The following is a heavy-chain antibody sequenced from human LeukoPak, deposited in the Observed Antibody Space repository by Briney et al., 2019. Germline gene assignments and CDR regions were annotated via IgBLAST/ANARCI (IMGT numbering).Heavy chain of an antibody. V-gene: IGHV4-39*07. CDR3: ARGLSNTSDLSTGSPLYYFDN. CDR2: IFSGGFT. J-gene: IGHJ4*02. D-gene: IGHD3-9*01. CDR1: GGSISSGGYY. Sequence: PSETLSLTCTVSGGSISSGGYYWSWIRQPPGQGLEWIGTIFSGGFTYYNPSLNSRVTISGDTSKSQFSLNLTSVTVADTAVYFCARGLSNTSDLSTGSPLYYFDNWGRGTLVTVSS.